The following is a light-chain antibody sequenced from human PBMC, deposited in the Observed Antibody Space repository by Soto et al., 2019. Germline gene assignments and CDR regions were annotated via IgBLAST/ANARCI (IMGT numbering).Light chain of an antibody. CDR3: QQYNNWPIT. V-gene: IGKV3-15*01. J-gene: IGKJ5*01. Sequence: EIVMTQSPATLSVSPGERASLSCRASQNILSNLSWYQQKPGQAPRLLIYGESTRATGIPARFSGSGSGTEFTLTISSLQSEDFEIYYCQQYNNWPITFGQGTRLEIK. CDR1: QNILSN. CDR2: GES.